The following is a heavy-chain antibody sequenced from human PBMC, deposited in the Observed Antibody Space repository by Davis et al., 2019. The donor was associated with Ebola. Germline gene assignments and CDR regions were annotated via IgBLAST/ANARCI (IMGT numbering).Heavy chain of an antibody. Sequence: SVKVSCKASGYTFTSYGITWVRQAPGQGLEWMGRIIPILGIANYAQKFQGRVTITADKSTSTAYMELSSLRSEDTAVYYCARVGPFGGNPPRAYYYYGMDVWGQGTTVTVSS. J-gene: IGHJ6*02. D-gene: IGHD4-23*01. CDR2: IIPILGIA. CDR1: GYTFTSYG. CDR3: ARVGPFGGNPPRAYYYYGMDV. V-gene: IGHV1-69*04.